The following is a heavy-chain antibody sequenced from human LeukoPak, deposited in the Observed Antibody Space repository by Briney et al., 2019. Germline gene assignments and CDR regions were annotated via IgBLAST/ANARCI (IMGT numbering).Heavy chain of an antibody. CDR3: ARDDSSGYNFDY. D-gene: IGHD3-22*01. Sequence: PSETLSLTCAVYGGSFSGYYWSWIRQPAGKGLEWIGEINHSGSTNYNPSLKSRVTISVDTSKNQFSLKLSSVTAADTAVYYCARDDSSGYNFDYWGQGTLVTVSS. CDR2: INHSGST. J-gene: IGHJ4*02. CDR1: GGSFSGYY. V-gene: IGHV4-34*01.